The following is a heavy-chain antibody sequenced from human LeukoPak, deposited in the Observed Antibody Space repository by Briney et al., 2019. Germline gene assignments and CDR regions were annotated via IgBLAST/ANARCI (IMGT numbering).Heavy chain of an antibody. V-gene: IGHV4-34*01. J-gene: IGHJ5*02. CDR1: GGSFSGYY. Sequence: SETLSLTCAVYGGSFSGYYWSWIRQPPGKGLEWIGEINHSGSTNYNPSLKSRVTTSVDPSKNQVSLKLTSVTAADTAVYYCARVNYYGSGGYYWWFDPWGQGTLVTVSS. CDR2: INHSGST. D-gene: IGHD3-22*01. CDR3: ARVNYYGSGGYYWWFDP.